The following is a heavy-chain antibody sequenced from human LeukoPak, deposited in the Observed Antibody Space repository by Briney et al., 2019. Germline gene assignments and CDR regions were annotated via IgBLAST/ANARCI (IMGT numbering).Heavy chain of an antibody. CDR2: INHSGST. CDR3: ARHLYDFWSDYYYFDY. D-gene: IGHD3-3*01. Sequence: SETLSLTCAVYGGSFSGYYWSWIRQPPGKGLEWIGEINHSGSTNYNPSLKSRVTISVDTSKNQFSLKLSSVTAADTAVYYCARHLYDFWSDYYYFDYWGQGTLVTVSS. CDR1: GGSFSGYY. V-gene: IGHV4-34*01. J-gene: IGHJ4*02.